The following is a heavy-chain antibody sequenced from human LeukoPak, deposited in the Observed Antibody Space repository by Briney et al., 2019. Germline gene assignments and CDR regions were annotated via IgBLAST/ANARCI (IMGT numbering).Heavy chain of an antibody. J-gene: IGHJ4*02. D-gene: IGHD3-3*01. CDR1: GFTFDDYA. CDR3: AKDKSRFLEWLSFDY. Sequence: GRSLRLSCAASGFTFDDYAMHWVRQAPGKGLEWVSGISWNSGSIGYADSVKGRFTISRDNAKNSPYLQMNSLRAEDMALYYCAKDKSRFLEWLSFDYWGQGTLVTVSS. CDR2: ISWNSGSI. V-gene: IGHV3-9*03.